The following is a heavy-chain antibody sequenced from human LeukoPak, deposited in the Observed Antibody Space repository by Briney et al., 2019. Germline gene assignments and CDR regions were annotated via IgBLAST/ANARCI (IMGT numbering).Heavy chain of an antibody. J-gene: IGHJ4*02. V-gene: IGHV4-30-2*01. CDR3: ARDSSSWYGYFDY. CDR1: GGSISSGGYS. CDR2: IYHSGST. D-gene: IGHD6-13*01. Sequence: SETLSLTCAVSGGSISSGGYSWSWIRQPPGKGLEWIGYIYHSGSTYYNPSLKSRVTISVDRSKNQFSLKLSSVTAADTAVYYCARDSSSWYGYFDYWGQGTLVTVSS.